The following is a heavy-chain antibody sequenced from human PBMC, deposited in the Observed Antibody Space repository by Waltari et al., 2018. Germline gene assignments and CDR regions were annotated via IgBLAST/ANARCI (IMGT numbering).Heavy chain of an antibody. CDR3: ATDVYCSGGSCSDWYFDL. CDR2: IIPIFGTA. CDR1: GGTFSSYA. J-gene: IGHJ2*01. V-gene: IGHV1-69*14. Sequence: QVQLVQSGAEVKKPGSSVKVSCKASGGTFSSYAISWVRQAPGQGLEWMGGIIPIFGTANYAQKFQGRVTITADKSTSTAYMELSSLRSEDTAVYYCATDVYCSGGSCSDWYFDLWGRGTLVTVSS. D-gene: IGHD2-15*01.